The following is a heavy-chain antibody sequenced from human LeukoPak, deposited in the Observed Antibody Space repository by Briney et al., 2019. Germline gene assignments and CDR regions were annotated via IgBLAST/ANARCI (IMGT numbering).Heavy chain of an antibody. CDR3: ARGHYYYAMNV. CDR1: GGTFSRYA. V-gene: IGHV1-69*13. CDR2: IIPLVGTA. J-gene: IGHJ6*02. Sequence: ASVKVSCKASGGTFSRYAISWVRQAPGQGLEWMGGIIPLVGTARYGQGFHGRVTITADESTRTGYMELSSLRAEDTALYYCARGHYYYAMNVWGQGTTVTVSS.